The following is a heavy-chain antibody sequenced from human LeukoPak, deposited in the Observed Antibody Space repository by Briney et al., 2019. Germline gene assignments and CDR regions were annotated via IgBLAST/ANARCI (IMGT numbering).Heavy chain of an antibody. CDR2: IIPIFGTA. Sequence: ASVKVSCKASGGTFTSYAISWVRQAPGQGLEWMGGIIPIFGTANYAQKFQGRVTITADESTSTAYMELSSLRSEDTAVYYCCGYGDYDDYWGQGTLVTVSS. D-gene: IGHD4-17*01. J-gene: IGHJ4*02. CDR1: GGTFTSYA. V-gene: IGHV1-69*13. CDR3: CGYGDYDDY.